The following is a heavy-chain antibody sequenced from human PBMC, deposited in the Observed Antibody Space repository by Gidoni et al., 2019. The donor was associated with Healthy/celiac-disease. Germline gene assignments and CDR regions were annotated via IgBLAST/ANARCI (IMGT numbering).Heavy chain of an antibody. CDR2: ISGSGGST. CDR3: AKVLAVAGRRAFDI. CDR1: GFTFSSYA. D-gene: IGHD6-19*01. J-gene: IGHJ3*02. V-gene: IGHV3-23*01. Sequence: EVQLLESGGGLVQPGGSLRLPCAASGFTFSSYAMSWVRQAPGKGLGWVSSISGSGGSTYYADSVKGRFTISRDNSKNTLYLQMNSLRAEDTAVYYCAKVLAVAGRRAFDIWGQGTMVTVSS.